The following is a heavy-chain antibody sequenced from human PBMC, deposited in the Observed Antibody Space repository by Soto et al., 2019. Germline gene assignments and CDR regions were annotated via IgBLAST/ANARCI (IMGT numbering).Heavy chain of an antibody. D-gene: IGHD1-26*01. CDR3: ARDDYGIYPY. Sequence: QVQLVQSGTEVKKPGASVRVSCKASGYAITAYYIHWVRQAPGQGLEWMGWVDPRTGGAIYAHKFHDRVTMTRDTSISTVYMDLSGLRSDDTALYYCARDDYGIYPYWGQGTLVTVSS. J-gene: IGHJ4*02. V-gene: IGHV1-2*07. CDR2: VDPRTGGA. CDR1: GYAITAYY.